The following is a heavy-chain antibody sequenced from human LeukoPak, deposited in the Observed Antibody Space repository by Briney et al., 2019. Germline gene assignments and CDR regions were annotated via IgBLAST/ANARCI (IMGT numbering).Heavy chain of an antibody. CDR2: IYYSGST. J-gene: IGHJ6*02. Sequence: SETLSLTCTVSGGSISSYYWSWIRQPPGKGLEWIGYIYYSGSTNYNPSLKSRVNISVDTSKNQFSLKLSSVTAADTAVYYCARAVPDCSSTSCYVYSSGYYYYGMDVWGQGTTVAVSS. V-gene: IGHV4-59*01. D-gene: IGHD2-2*01. CDR3: ARAVPDCSSTSCYVYSSGYYYYGMDV. CDR1: GGSISSYY.